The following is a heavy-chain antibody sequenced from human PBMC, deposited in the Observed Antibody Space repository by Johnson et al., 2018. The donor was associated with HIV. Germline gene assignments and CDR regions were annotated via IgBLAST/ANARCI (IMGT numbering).Heavy chain of an antibody. CDR3: AREALDAFDI. CDR1: GFTFSSYA. J-gene: IGHJ3*02. CDR2: ISYDGSNK. Sequence: QVQLVESGGGVVQPWRSLRLSCAASGFTFSSYAMHWVRQAPGKGLEWVAVISYDGSNKYYADSVKCRFTISRDNSKNTLYLQMNSLRAEDTAVYYCAREALDAFDIWGQGTMVTVSS. V-gene: IGHV3-30-3*01.